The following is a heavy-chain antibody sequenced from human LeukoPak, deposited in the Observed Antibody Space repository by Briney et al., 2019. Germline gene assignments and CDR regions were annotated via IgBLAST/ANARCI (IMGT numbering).Heavy chain of an antibody. CDR3: ARVPVTPPAPFDY. V-gene: IGHV4-34*01. Sequence: SETLSLTCAVYGGSFSGYYWSWIRQPPGKGLEWIGEINHSGSTNYNPSLKSRVTISVDTSKNQFSLKLSSVTAADTAVYYCARVPVTPPAPFDYWGQGTLVTVSS. CDR1: GGSFSGYY. CDR2: INHSGST. J-gene: IGHJ4*02. D-gene: IGHD4-23*01.